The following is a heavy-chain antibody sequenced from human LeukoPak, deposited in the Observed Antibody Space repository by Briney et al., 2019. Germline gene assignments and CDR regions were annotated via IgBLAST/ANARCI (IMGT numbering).Heavy chain of an antibody. V-gene: IGHV4-4*07. D-gene: IGHD3-16*02. CDR1: GGSISSYY. CDR2: IYTSGST. Sequence: SETLSLTCTVSGGSISSYYWSWIRQPAGKGLEWIGRIYTSGSTNYNPSLKSRVTISVDKSKNQFSLKLSSVTAADTAVYYCARGEAFGGVIAFDYWGQGTLVTASS. J-gene: IGHJ4*02. CDR3: ARGEAFGGVIAFDY.